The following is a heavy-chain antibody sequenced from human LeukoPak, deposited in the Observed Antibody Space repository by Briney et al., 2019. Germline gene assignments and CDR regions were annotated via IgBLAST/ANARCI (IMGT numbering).Heavy chain of an antibody. CDR3: ARDLAWGAFDY. CDR1: GFTFSYFE. V-gene: IGHV3-48*03. J-gene: IGHJ4*02. Sequence: GGSLRLSCAASGFTFSYFEMNWVRQAPGKGLELISYISGSGSPKYYADSVKGRFTISRDNAKNSLYLQMNSLRVEDTAVYYCARDLAWGAFDYWGQGTLVTVSS. D-gene: IGHD7-27*01. CDR2: ISGSGSPK.